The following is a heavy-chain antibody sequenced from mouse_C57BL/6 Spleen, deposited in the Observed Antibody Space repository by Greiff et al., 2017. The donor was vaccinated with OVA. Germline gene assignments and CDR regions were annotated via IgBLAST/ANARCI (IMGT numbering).Heavy chain of an antibody. CDR2: ISSGSSTI. CDR3: ARTYYYGSPRDY. D-gene: IGHD1-1*01. J-gene: IGHJ4*01. CDR1: GFTFSDYG. Sequence: EVKLVESGGGLVKPGGSLKLSCAASGFTFSDYGMHWVRQAPEKGLEWVAYISSGSSTIYYADTVKGRFTISRDNAKNTLFLQMTSLRSEDTAMYYCARTYYYGSPRDYWGQGTSVTVSS. V-gene: IGHV5-17*01.